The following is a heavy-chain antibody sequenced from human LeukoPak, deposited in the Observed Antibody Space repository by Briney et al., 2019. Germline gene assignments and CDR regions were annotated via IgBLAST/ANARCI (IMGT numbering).Heavy chain of an antibody. CDR1: GGSISSSNW. D-gene: IGHD3-10*01. V-gene: IGHV4-4*02. Sequence: KPSGTLSLTCAVSGGSISSSNWWSWVRQPPGKGLEWIREIYHSGSTNYNPSLKSRVTISVDKSKNQFSLKLSSVTAADTAVYYCARDKGSGSYSYYYYGMDVWGKGTTVTVSS. J-gene: IGHJ6*04. CDR2: IYHSGST. CDR3: ARDKGSGSYSYYYYGMDV.